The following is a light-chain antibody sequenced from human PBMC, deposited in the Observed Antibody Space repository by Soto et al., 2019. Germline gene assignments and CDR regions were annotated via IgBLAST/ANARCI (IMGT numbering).Light chain of an antibody. Sequence: QSVLTQPPSVSGAPGQRVTISCSGSSSNIGAGYDVNWYRQLPGTAPKLLIYGNSDRPSGVPDRFSGPKSGTSASLAITGLQAEDEADYFCQSYDRSLRTYVFGTGTKVTV. V-gene: IGLV1-40*01. CDR2: GNS. CDR3: QSYDRSLRTYV. CDR1: SSNIGAGYD. J-gene: IGLJ1*01.